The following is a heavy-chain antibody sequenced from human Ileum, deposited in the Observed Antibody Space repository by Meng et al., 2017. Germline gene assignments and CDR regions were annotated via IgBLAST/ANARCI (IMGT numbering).Heavy chain of an antibody. CDR1: GGSISTNLL. CDR2: IHHGGST. CDR3: ARRPRYDGSAYYPAFEY. J-gene: IGHJ4*02. V-gene: IGHV4-4*02. D-gene: IGHD3-22*01. Sequence: QAPLPEPCTGPVKPSGTRSLHCAVSGGSISTNLLWSWVRQPPGKGLDWIGEIHHGGSTNYNPSLKSRVVISIDNSKSQFSLELTSVTAADTAVYYCARRPRYDGSAYYPAFEYWGQGTLVTVSS.